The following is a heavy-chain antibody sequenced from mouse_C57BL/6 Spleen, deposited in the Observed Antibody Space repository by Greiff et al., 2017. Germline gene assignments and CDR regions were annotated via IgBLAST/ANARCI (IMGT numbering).Heavy chain of an antibody. Sequence: QVQLQQPGTELVKPGASVKLSCKASGYTFTSYWMHWVKQTPGQGLEWIGNINPSNGGTNYNDKFKGKATLTVDKSSSTAYMQLSSLTSRDSAVYNCASYPYSNYPYWYFDVWGTGTTVTVSS. J-gene: IGHJ1*03. D-gene: IGHD2-5*01. V-gene: IGHV1-53*01. CDR1: GYTFTSYW. CDR2: INPSNGGT. CDR3: ASYPYSNYPYWYFDV.